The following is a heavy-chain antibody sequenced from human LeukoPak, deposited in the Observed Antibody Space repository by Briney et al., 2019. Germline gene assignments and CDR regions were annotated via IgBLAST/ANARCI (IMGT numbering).Heavy chain of an antibody. CDR2: ISSSSSYI. J-gene: IGHJ4*02. D-gene: IGHD3-10*01. CDR3: ARGGPVTMVRKTYFDY. V-gene: IGHV3-21*01. Sequence: GGSLRLSCAASGSTFSSYSMNWVRQAPGKGLEWVSSISSSSSYIYYADSVKGRFTISRDNAKNSLYLQMNSLRAEDTAVYYCARGGPVTMVRKTYFDYWGQGTLVTVSS. CDR1: GSTFSSYS.